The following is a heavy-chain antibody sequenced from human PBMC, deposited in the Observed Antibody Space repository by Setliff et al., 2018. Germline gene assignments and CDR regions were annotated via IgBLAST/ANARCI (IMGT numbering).Heavy chain of an antibody. V-gene: IGHV4-59*13. CDR2: VYYDGTT. Sequence: SETLSLTCSVSDDSITSYYWSWIRQPPGKGLEWLGYVYYDGTTNYNPSLKSRLTISVDTSNNQFSLRLTSVTAADAAVYYCARQRGNSGFLDFWGQGAPVTVSS. CDR3: ARQRGNSGFLDF. J-gene: IGHJ4*02. D-gene: IGHD5-12*01. CDR1: DDSITSYY.